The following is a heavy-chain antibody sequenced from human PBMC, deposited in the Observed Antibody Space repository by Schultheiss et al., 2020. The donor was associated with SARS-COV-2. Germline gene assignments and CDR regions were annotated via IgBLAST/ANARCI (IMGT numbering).Heavy chain of an antibody. Sequence: GESLKISCKASGYTFTGYYVHWVRQAPGQGLEWMGWINTNTGNPTYAQGFTGRFVFSLDTSVSTAYLQISSLKAEDTAVYYCARVGPGGSYYYMDVWGKGTTVTVSS. CDR3: ARVGPGGSYYYMDV. D-gene: IGHD1-14*01. CDR1: GYTFTGYY. CDR2: INTNTGNP. J-gene: IGHJ6*03. V-gene: IGHV7-4-1*02.